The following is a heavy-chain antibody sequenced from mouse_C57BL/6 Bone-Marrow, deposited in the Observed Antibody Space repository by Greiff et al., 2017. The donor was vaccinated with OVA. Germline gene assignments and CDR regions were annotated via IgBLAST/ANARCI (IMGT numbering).Heavy chain of an antibody. CDR3: AGWEFAY. J-gene: IGHJ3*01. V-gene: IGHV1-50*01. D-gene: IGHD4-1*01. CDR2: IDPSDGYT. Sequence: QVQLQQSGAELVKPGASVKLSCKASGYTFTSYWIQWVKQRPGQGLEWIGEIDPSDGYTNYNQKFKGKATVTVDTSSSTANMQISSLTSEDSAVYYCAGWEFAYWGQGTLVTVSA. CDR1: GYTFTSYW.